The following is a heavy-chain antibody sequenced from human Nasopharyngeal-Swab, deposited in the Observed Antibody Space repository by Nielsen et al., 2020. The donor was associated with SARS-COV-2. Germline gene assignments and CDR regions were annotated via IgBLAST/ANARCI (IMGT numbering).Heavy chain of an antibody. CDR1: GYSFTSYW. CDR3: ARQAHGDGYNF. CDR2: IYPGDSDT. Sequence: GESLKISCKGSGYSFTSYWIGWVRQMPGKGLEWTGIIYPGDSDTRYSPSFQGQVTISAGKSISTAYPQWSSLKASDTAMYYCARQAHGDGYNFWGQGTLVTVSS. V-gene: IGHV5-51*01. J-gene: IGHJ4*02. D-gene: IGHD5-24*01.